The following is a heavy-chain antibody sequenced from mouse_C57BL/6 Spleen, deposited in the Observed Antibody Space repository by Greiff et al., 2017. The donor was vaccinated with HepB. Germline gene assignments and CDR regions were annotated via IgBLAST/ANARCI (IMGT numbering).Heavy chain of an antibody. Sequence: LVEPGASVKMSCKASGYTFTDYNMHWVKQSHGKSLEWIGYINPNNGGTSYNQKFKGKATLTVNKSSSTAYMELRSLTSEDSAVYYCARSLYDGYYVWFAYWGQGTLVTVSA. V-gene: IGHV1-22*01. CDR1: GYTFTDYN. J-gene: IGHJ3*01. D-gene: IGHD2-3*01. CDR3: ARSLYDGYYVWFAY. CDR2: INPNNGGT.